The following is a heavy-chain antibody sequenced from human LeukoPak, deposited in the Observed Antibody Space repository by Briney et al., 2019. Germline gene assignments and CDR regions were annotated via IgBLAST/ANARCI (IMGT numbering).Heavy chain of an antibody. V-gene: IGHV3-23*01. CDR3: AKGEYDVLTHFDY. CDR1: GFPFATYG. Sequence: PGGSLRLSCAASGFPFATYGMSWVRQAPGKGLEWVSALSGNGLKTYYADSVKGRFTTSRDNSKNTLYLQMNSLRAEDTAVYYCAKGEYDVLTHFDYWGQGTLVTVSS. D-gene: IGHD3-9*01. J-gene: IGHJ4*02. CDR2: LSGNGLKT.